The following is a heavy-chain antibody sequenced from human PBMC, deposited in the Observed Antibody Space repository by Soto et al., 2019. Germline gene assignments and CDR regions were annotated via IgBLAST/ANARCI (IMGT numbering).Heavy chain of an antibody. Sequence: GGSLRLSCAASGFTFSSYAMSWVRQAPGKGMDWVASLSGSGGTTYYADSVKGRFTISRDNSKNTLYLQMNSLRAEDTAVYYCARGYYKYYDSSGYYRSPAYWGQGTLVTVSS. CDR1: GFTFSSYA. J-gene: IGHJ4*02. CDR2: LSGSGGTT. D-gene: IGHD3-22*01. V-gene: IGHV3-23*01. CDR3: ARGYYKYYDSSGYYRSPAY.